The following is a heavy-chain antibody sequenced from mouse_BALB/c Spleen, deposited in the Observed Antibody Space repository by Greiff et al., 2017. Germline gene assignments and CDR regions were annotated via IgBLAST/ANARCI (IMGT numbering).Heavy chain of an antibody. Sequence: DVHLVESGPGLVKPSQSLSLTCTVTGYSITSDYAWNWIRQFPGNKLEWMGYISYSGSTSYNPSLKSRISITRDTSKNQFFLQLNSVTTEDTATYYCARGRANWDWFAYWGQGTLVTVSA. J-gene: IGHJ3*01. CDR2: ISYSGST. CDR3: ARGRANWDWFAY. V-gene: IGHV3-2*02. D-gene: IGHD4-1*02. CDR1: GYSITSDYA.